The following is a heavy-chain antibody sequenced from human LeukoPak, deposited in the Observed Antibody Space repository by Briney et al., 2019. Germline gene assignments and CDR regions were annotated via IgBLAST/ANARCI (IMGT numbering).Heavy chain of an antibody. J-gene: IGHJ4*02. CDR2: ISYDGSNK. V-gene: IGHV3-30*04. Sequence: GGSLRLSCAASGFTFSNFAMHWVRQAPGKGLEWVAIISYDGSNKYYADSVKGRFTISKDNSKNTLYLQMNSLRAEDTAVYYCARVGRGYSFNVYYFDYWGQGTLVTVSS. CDR3: ARVGRGYSFNVYYFDY. D-gene: IGHD5-18*01. CDR1: GFTFSNFA.